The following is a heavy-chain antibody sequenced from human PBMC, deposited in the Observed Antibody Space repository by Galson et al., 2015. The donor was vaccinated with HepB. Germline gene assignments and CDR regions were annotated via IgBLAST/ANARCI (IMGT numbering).Heavy chain of an antibody. CDR3: ARAIVGPYYFDY. CDR1: GFSLSTSGMC. J-gene: IGHJ4*02. V-gene: IGHV2-70*11. CDR2: IDWDDDK. Sequence: PALVKPTPPLTLTCTFSGFSLSTSGMCVSWIRQPPGKALEWLARIDWDDDKYYSTSLKTRLTISKDTSKNQVVLTMTNMDPVDTATYYCARAIVGPYYFDYWGQGTLVTVSS. D-gene: IGHD1-26*01.